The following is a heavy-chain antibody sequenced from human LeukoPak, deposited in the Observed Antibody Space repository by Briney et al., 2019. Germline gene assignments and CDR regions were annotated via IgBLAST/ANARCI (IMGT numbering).Heavy chain of an antibody. CDR2: ISSSSSYI. D-gene: IGHD6-19*01. V-gene: IGHV3-21*04. CDR1: GFTFSSYS. Sequence: GGSLRLSCAASGFTFSSYSMTWVRQAPGKGLEWVSSISSSSSYIYYADSVKGRFTTSRDNAKNSLYLQMNSLRAEDTAVYYCASINSSGWYPFDYWGQGTLVTVSS. J-gene: IGHJ4*02. CDR3: ASINSSGWYPFDY.